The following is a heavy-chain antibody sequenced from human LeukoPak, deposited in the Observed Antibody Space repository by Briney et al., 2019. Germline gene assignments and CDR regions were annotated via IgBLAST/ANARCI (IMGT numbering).Heavy chain of an antibody. Sequence: GGSLRLSCVASGFTFNIYWMSWVRQAPGKGLEWVANIKEDGSEKDYVDSVKGRFTISRDNVKNSLYLQMNSLRAEDTAVYYCARGYCGGDCYGDWGQGTLVTVSS. CDR3: ARGYCGGDCYGD. CDR1: GFTFNIYW. D-gene: IGHD2-21*02. J-gene: IGHJ1*01. V-gene: IGHV3-7*01. CDR2: IKEDGSEK.